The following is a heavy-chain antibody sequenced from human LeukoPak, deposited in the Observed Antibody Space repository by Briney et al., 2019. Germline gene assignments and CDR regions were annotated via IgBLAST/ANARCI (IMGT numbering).Heavy chain of an antibody. D-gene: IGHD6-19*01. V-gene: IGHV3-49*04. J-gene: IGHJ4*02. CDR3: TAGAQWLAR. Sequence: GGSLRLSCTASGFTFGDYAMSWVRQAPGKGLEWVGFIRSKAHGGTTEYAASVKGRFTISRDDSKSIAYLQMNSLKTEDTAVYYCTAGAQWLARWGQGTLVTVSS. CDR2: IRSKAHGGTT. CDR1: GFTFGDYA.